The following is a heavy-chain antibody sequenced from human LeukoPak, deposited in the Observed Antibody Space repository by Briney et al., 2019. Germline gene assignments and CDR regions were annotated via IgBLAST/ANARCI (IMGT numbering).Heavy chain of an antibody. CDR3: ARKENVYYYFDY. CDR1: GYSITSSSW. CDR2: IYHSGTT. J-gene: IGHJ4*02. Sequence: SETLSLTCAVSGYSITSSSWWGRIRQPPGKGQEWIGYIYHSGTTYYNPSLQSRVTMSVDTSKNQFSLKLSSVTAVDTAVYYCARKENVYYYFDYWGQGTLVTVSS. V-gene: IGHV4-28*01. D-gene: IGHD3-10*01.